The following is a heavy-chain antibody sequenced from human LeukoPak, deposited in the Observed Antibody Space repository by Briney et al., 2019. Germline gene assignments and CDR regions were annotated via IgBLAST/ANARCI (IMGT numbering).Heavy chain of an antibody. CDR1: GFTFSSYS. D-gene: IGHD6-19*01. CDR2: ISYDGSNK. J-gene: IGHJ4*02. V-gene: IGHV3-30*03. Sequence: GGSLRLSCAASGFTFSSYSMNWVRQAPGKGLEWVAVISYDGSNKYYADSVKGRFTISRDNSKNTLYLQMNSLRAEDTAVYYCARDGSSGWTWYFDYWGQGTLVTVSS. CDR3: ARDGSSGWTWYFDY.